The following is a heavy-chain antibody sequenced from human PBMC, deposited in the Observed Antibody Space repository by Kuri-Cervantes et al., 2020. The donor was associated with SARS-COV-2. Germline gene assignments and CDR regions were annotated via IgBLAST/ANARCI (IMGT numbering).Heavy chain of an antibody. D-gene: IGHD2-2*01. J-gene: IGHJ5*02. V-gene: IGHV3-21*01. CDR1: GFTFRSYG. CDR2: ISSGSDYI. CDR3: ARDGWGSTSHNWFDP. Sequence: GGSLRLSCVASGFTFRSYGVTWVRQAPGRGLEWVSSISSGSDYIYYADSVKGRFSVSRDNAENSLSLQMNSLTAGDTAVYYCARDGWGSTSHNWFDPWGQGTLVTVSS.